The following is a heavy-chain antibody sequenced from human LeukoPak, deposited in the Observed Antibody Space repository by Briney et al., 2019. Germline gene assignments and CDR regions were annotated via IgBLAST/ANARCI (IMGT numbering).Heavy chain of an antibody. CDR3: ARDPGYCSSTSCYPLNWFDP. D-gene: IGHD2-2*03. J-gene: IGHJ5*02. CDR2: INPSGGST. CDR1: GYTFTSYY. Sequence: ASVKVSCKASGYTFTSYYMHWVRQAPGQGLEWVGIINPSGGSTSYAQKFQGRVTMTRDTSTSTVYMELSSLRSEDTAVYYCARDPGYCSSTSCYPLNWFDPWGQGTLVTVSS. V-gene: IGHV1-46*03.